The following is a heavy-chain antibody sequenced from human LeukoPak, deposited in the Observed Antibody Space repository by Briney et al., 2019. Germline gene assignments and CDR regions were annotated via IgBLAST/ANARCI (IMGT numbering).Heavy chain of an antibody. CDR1: GVSISSSSYY. CDR2: IYYSGST. J-gene: IGHJ4*02. V-gene: IGHV4-39*01. D-gene: IGHD3-10*01. CDR3: ARHVAPFGELLSKQDYFDY. Sequence: SETLSLTCTVSGVSISSSSYYWGWIRQSPGKGLEWIGSIYYSGSTYYNPSLKSRVTISVDTSKNQFSLKLSSVTAADTAVYYCARHVAPFGELLSKQDYFDYWGQGTLVTVSS.